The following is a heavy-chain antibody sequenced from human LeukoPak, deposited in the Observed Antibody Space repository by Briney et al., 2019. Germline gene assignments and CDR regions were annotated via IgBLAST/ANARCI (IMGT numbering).Heavy chain of an antibody. CDR1: GGSFSGYY. Sequence: SETLSLTCAVYGGSFSGYYWGWIRQPPGKGLEWIGSIYYSGSTYYNPSLKSRVTISVDTSKTQFSLKLSSVTAADTAVHYCARHYCSSTSCHTMAFDYWGQGTLVTVSS. CDR3: ARHYCSSTSCHTMAFDY. V-gene: IGHV4-39*01. J-gene: IGHJ4*02. CDR2: IYYSGST. D-gene: IGHD2-2*02.